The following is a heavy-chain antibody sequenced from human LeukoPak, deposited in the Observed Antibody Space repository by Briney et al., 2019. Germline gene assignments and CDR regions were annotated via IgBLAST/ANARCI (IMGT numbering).Heavy chain of an antibody. V-gene: IGHV4-39*07. J-gene: IGHJ6*03. CDR3: TRAASSGPLFTYHMDV. D-gene: IGHD3-22*01. CDR1: GGSISSSSYY. Sequence: SETLSPTCTVSGGSISSSSYYWGWIRQPPGKGLEWIGSIYYSGSTYYNPSLKSRVTISVDTSKNQFSLKLTSVTAADTAVYYCTRAASSGPLFTYHMDVWGKGTTVTVSS. CDR2: IYYSGST.